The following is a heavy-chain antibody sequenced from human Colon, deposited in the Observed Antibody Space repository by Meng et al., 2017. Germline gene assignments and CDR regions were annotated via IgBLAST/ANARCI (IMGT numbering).Heavy chain of an antibody. Sequence: QVQLQESGPGLVKPSGTLSLTGAVSGASIIGDNWWSWVRQTPGKGLEWLGEIFHSGTSNYNPSLKSRVTISVDKSKNQFSLRPSSVTAADTAVYYCARRNSNNWFDPWGQGILVTVSS. J-gene: IGHJ5*02. CDR3: ARRNSNNWFDP. CDR1: GASIIGDNW. D-gene: IGHD2/OR15-2a*01. V-gene: IGHV4-4*02. CDR2: IFHSGTS.